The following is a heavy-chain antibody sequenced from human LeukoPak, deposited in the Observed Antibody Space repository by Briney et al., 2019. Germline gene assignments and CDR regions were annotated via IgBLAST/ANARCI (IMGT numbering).Heavy chain of an antibody. Sequence: ASVKVSCKVSGYTLTELSMHWVRQAPGKGLEWRGGFDPEDGETIYAQKFQGSVTMTEDTSTDTAYMELSSLRSEDTAVYYCATATYMDGMDVWGQGTTVTVSS. CDR3: ATATYMDGMDV. J-gene: IGHJ6*02. D-gene: IGHD2-2*02. CDR2: FDPEDGET. V-gene: IGHV1-24*01. CDR1: GYTLTELS.